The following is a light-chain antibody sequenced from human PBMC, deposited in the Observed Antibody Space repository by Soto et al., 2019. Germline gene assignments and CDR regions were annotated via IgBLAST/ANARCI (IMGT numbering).Light chain of an antibody. CDR3: QQVSSYPLR. CDR2: AAS. V-gene: IGKV1-9*01. Sequence: DHQRTQSPSSLSAPIGDRFTLTCRASQNINNYLHWYQLKPGKAAKLLIYAASTLQSGVPSRFSGSASGTEFTLTISSLQPEDFATYYCQQVSSYPLRFGGGTKVDIK. CDR1: QNINNY. J-gene: IGKJ4*01.